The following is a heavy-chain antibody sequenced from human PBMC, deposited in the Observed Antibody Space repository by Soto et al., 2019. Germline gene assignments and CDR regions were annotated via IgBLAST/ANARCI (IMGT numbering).Heavy chain of an antibody. V-gene: IGHV3-74*01. J-gene: IGHJ6*02. D-gene: IGHD3-9*01. Sequence: GGSLRLSCAASGFTFSSYWMHWVRQAPGKGLVWVSRINSDGSSTSYADSVKGRFTISRDNAKNTLYLQMNSLRAEDTAVYYCARDSPHVLRYFESEYGMDVWGQGTTVTVSS. CDR2: INSDGSST. CDR1: GFTFSSYW. CDR3: ARDSPHVLRYFESEYGMDV.